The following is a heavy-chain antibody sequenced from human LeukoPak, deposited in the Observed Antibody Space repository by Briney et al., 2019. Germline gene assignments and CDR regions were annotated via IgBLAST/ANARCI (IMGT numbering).Heavy chain of an antibody. V-gene: IGHV4-4*07. D-gene: IGHD2-15*01. CDR3: ARGGLVAADDY. Sequence: PSETLSLTCTVPGGSISSYYWSWIRQPAGKGLEWIGRIYTSGSTNYNPSLKSRVTISVDTSKNQFSLKLSSVTAADTAVYYCARGGLVAADDYWGQGTLVTVSS. J-gene: IGHJ4*02. CDR1: GGSISSYY. CDR2: IYTSGST.